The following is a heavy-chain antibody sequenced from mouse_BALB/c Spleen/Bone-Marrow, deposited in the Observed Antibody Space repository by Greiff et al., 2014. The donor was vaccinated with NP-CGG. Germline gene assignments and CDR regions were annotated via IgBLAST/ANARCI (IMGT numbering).Heavy chain of an antibody. Sequence: EVQLQQSGTVLARPGASVKMSCKASGYSFTSYWMHWVKQRPGQGLGWIGAIYPGNSDTSYNQKFKGKAKLTAVSSASTAYMELSSLTNEDSAVYYCTRSPTMITTYSGAMDYWGQGTSVTVSA. D-gene: IGHD2-4*01. CDR3: TRSPTMITTYSGAMDY. V-gene: IGHV1-5*01. CDR2: IYPGNSDT. J-gene: IGHJ4*01. CDR1: GYSFTSYW.